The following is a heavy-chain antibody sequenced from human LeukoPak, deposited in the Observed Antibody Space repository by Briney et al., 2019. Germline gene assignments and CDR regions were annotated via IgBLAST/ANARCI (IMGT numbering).Heavy chain of an antibody. D-gene: IGHD6-6*01. CDR2: ISSSGSTI. J-gene: IGHJ4*02. CDR1: GFTFSSYE. V-gene: IGHV3-48*03. CDR3: AKAGSSSTGYFDY. Sequence: PGGSLRLSCAASGFTFSSYEMNWVRQAPGKVLEWVSYISSSGSTIYYADSVKGRFTISRDNAKNSLYLQMNSLRAEDTAVYYCAKAGSSSTGYFDYWGQGTLVTVSS.